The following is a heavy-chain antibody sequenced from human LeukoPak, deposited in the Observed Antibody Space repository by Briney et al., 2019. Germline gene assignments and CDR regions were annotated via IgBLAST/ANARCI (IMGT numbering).Heavy chain of an antibody. CDR3: AKRGDRSGWSYYFDY. J-gene: IGHJ4*02. V-gene: IGHV3-21*01. CDR1: GFTFADYS. CDR2: ISSSSSHT. Sequence: GGSLRLSCAASGFTFADYSMNWVRQAPGKGLEWVSFISSSSSHTYYADSVKGRFIISRDNAKNSLYLQMDSLRAEDSAVYFCAKRGDRSGWSYYFDYWGQGTLVTVSS. D-gene: IGHD6-19*01.